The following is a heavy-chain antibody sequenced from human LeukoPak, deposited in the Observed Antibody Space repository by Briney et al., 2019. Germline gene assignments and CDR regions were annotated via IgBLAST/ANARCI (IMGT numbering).Heavy chain of an antibody. CDR3: ARDYYYDSSGPPHAFDI. V-gene: IGHV3-21*01. D-gene: IGHD3-22*01. CDR2: ISSSSSYI. Sequence: GGSLRLSCAASGFTFSSYSMNWVRQAPGKGLEWVSSISSSSSYIYYADSVKGRFTISRDNAKNSLYLQMNSLRAEDTAVYYCARDYYYDSSGPPHAFDIWGQGTMVTVSS. J-gene: IGHJ3*02. CDR1: GFTFSSYS.